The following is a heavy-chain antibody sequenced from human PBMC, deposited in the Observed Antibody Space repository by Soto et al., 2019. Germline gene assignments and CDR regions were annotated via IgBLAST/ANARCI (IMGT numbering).Heavy chain of an antibody. V-gene: IGHV1-69*01. CDR3: ARGVRPTYSGSYLDAFDI. D-gene: IGHD1-26*01. J-gene: IGHJ3*02. CDR2: IIPIFGTA. Sequence: QVQLVQSGAEVKKPGSSVKVSCKASGGTFSSYAISWVRQAPGQGLEWMGGIIPIFGTANYAQKFQGRVTITADESTSTAYMELSSLRSEDTAVYYCARGVRPTYSGSYLDAFDIWGQGTMVTVSS. CDR1: GGTFSSYA.